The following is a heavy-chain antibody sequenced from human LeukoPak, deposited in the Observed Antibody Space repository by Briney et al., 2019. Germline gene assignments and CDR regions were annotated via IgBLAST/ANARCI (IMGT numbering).Heavy chain of an antibody. CDR1: GFTFSSYA. D-gene: IGHD2-2*02. CDR2: ISYDGSNK. J-gene: IGHJ4*02. V-gene: IGHV3-30-3*01. CDR3: ARGPQVVPAAISGYFDY. Sequence: PGRSLRLSCAASGFTFSSYAMHWVRQAPGKGLGWVAVISYDGSNKYYADSVKGRFTISRDNSKNTLYLQMNSLRAEDTAVYYCARGPQVVPAAISGYFDYWGQGTLVTVSS.